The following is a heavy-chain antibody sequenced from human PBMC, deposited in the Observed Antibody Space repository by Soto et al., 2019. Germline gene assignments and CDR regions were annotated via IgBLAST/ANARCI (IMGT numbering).Heavy chain of an antibody. D-gene: IGHD6-19*01. CDR1: GFSLNTSGVG. CDR3: AHGAGRYRSGWPSWFDP. CDR2: IYWDAYK. V-gene: IGHV2-5*02. J-gene: IGHJ5*02. Sequence: QITLKESGPPLVKPSQTLTLTCTFSGFSLNTSGVGVGWIRQPPGKTLEWLALIYWDAYKRYSPSLKSRLTITKDTSTNPVVLTMTNMDPVDTATYYCAHGAGRYRSGWPSWFDPWGQGTLVTVSS.